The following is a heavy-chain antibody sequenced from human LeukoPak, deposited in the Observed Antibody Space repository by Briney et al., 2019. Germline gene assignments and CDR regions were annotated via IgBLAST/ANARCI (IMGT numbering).Heavy chain of an antibody. J-gene: IGHJ4*02. Sequence: QPGGSLRLSCAASGFPFSKFEMSWARQAPGKGLEWVSFISVTGDNTHYADSVKGRFTISRDNSKNTLYLQMNSLRAEDTAVYYCAKGRRVWFGELFDYWGQGTLVTVSS. CDR2: ISVTGDNT. CDR1: GFPFSKFE. D-gene: IGHD3-10*01. CDR3: AKGRRVWFGELFDY. V-gene: IGHV3-23*01.